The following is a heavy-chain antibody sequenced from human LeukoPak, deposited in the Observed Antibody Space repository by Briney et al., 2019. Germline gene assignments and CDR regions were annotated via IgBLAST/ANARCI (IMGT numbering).Heavy chain of an antibody. CDR2: ISGSGGST. D-gene: IGHD6-19*01. V-gene: IGHV3-23*01. CDR3: AKDLLRGYSSGWYDHRRGYFDY. J-gene: IGHJ4*02. Sequence: GSLRLSCAASGFTFSGYAMSWVRQAPGKGLEWVSAISGSGGSTYYADSVRGRFTISRDNSKNTLYLQMNSLRAEDTAVYYCAKDLLRGYSSGWYDHRRGYFDYWGQGTLVTVSS. CDR1: GFTFSGYA.